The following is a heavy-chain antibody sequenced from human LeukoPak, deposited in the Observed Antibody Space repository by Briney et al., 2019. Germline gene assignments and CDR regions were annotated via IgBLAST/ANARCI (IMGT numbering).Heavy chain of an antibody. CDR1: GFTFKDYW. J-gene: IGHJ4*02. Sequence: GGSLRLSCAASGFTFKDYWMSWVRQAPGKGPEWVANINKEGNEEHFVDSVKGRFTVSTDNGTNSLFLQMNSLRVEDTAVYYCAKKMGIWFVGFDSWGQGILVTVSS. D-gene: IGHD3-10*01. CDR3: AKKMGIWFVGFDS. CDR2: INKEGNEE. V-gene: IGHV3-7*03.